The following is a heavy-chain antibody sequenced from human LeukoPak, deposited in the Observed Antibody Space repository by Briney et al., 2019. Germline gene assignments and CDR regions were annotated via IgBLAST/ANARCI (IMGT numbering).Heavy chain of an antibody. V-gene: IGHV3-20*04. J-gene: IGHJ4*02. D-gene: IGHD5-18*01. Sequence: GGSLRLSCAASGFAFDDYGMSWVRQTPGKGLEWVSGINWNGGSIGYADSVKGRFTISRDNAKNSLYLQINSLRAEDTALYYCARADKDGYGFFGFDYWGQGTLVTVSS. CDR2: INWNGGSI. CDR1: GFAFDDYG. CDR3: ARADKDGYGFFGFDY.